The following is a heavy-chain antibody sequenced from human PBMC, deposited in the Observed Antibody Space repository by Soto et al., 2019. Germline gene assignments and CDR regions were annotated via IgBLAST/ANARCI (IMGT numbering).Heavy chain of an antibody. CDR1: GFTFTSSA. J-gene: IGHJ6*02. CDR3: AADMIVVVPAAMRSYYYGMDV. CDR2: IVVGSGNT. V-gene: IGHV1-58*02. Sequence: SVKVSCKASGFTFTSSAMQWVRQARGQRLEWIGWIVVGSGNTNYAQKFQERVTITRDMSTSTAYMELSSLRSEDTAVYYCAADMIVVVPAAMRSYYYGMDVWGQGTTVTVSS. D-gene: IGHD2-2*01.